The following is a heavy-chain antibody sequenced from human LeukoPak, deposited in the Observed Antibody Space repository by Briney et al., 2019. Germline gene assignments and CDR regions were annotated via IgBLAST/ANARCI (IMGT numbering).Heavy chain of an antibody. Sequence: PSETLSLTCTVSGGSISSYYWSWIRPPAGKGLEWIGRIYTSGSTNYNPSLKSRVTMSVDTSRNHFSLKLSSVTAADTAVYYCARSGTSPRNFDYWGQGTLVTVSS. J-gene: IGHJ4*02. CDR2: IYTSGST. D-gene: IGHD2-2*01. CDR1: GGSISSYY. V-gene: IGHV4-4*07. CDR3: ARSGTSPRNFDY.